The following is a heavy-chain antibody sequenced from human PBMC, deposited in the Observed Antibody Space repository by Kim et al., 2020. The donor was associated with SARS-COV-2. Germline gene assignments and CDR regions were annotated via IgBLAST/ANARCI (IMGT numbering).Heavy chain of an antibody. V-gene: IGHV4-61*01. CDR1: GGSVSSGSYY. CDR2: IYYSGST. D-gene: IGHD3-22*01. J-gene: IGHJ4*02. Sequence: SETLSLTCTVSGGSVSSGSYYWSWIRQPPGKGLEWIGYIYYSGSTNYNPSLKSRVTISVDTSKNQFSLKLSSVTAADTAVYYCARDRGARGYYDSSGYPFDYWGQGTLVTVSS. CDR3: ARDRGARGYYDSSGYPFDY.